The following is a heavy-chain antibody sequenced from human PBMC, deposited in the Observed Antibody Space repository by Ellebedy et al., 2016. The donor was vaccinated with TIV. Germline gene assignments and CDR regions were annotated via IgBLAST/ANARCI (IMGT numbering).Heavy chain of an antibody. CDR2: ISVYNGDT. CDR3: ARVGWGYSGGEEY. D-gene: IGHD5-12*01. J-gene: IGHJ4*02. CDR1: GFTFTSFG. Sequence: ASVKVSCKASGFTFTSFGISWVRQAPGHGLEWMGWISVYNGDTKYAQKLQGRVTMTTDTSTATAYMELRSLTSDDTAVYYFARVGWGYSGGEEYWGQGALVIVSS. V-gene: IGHV1-18*01.